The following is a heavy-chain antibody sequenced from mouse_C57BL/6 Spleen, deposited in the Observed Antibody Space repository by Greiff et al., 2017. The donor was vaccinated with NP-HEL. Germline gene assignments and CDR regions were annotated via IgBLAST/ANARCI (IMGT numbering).Heavy chain of an antibody. V-gene: IGHV5-4*01. CDR2: ISDGGSYT. Sequence: EVQGVESGGGLVKPGGSLKLSCAASGFTFSSYAMSWVRQTPEKRLEWVATISDGGSYTYYPDNVKGRFTISRDNAKNNLYLQMSHLKAEDTAMYYCAREGMDYWGQGTTRTVSS. J-gene: IGHJ2*01. CDR1: GFTFSSYA. CDR3: AREGMDY.